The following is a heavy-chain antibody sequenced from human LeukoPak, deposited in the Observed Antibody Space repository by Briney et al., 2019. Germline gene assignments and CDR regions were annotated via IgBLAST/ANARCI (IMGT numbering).Heavy chain of an antibody. Sequence: ASVKVSCKASGYTFTSYGISWVRQAPGQGLEWMGWISAYNGNTNYAQKLQGRVTMTTDTSTSTAYMELRSLRSDDTAVYYCARASIRFLEWFPFDYWGQGTLVTVSS. D-gene: IGHD3-3*01. J-gene: IGHJ4*02. CDR1: GYTFTSYG. CDR3: ARASIRFLEWFPFDY. CDR2: ISAYNGNT. V-gene: IGHV1-18*01.